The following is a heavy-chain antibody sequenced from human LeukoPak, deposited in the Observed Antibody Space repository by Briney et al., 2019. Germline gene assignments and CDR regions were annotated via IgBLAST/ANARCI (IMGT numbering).Heavy chain of an antibody. J-gene: IGHJ4*02. Sequence: KPGGSLRLSCAASGFTFSNYNMNWVRQAPGKGLEWFSYISSSSSYIYYADSVKGRFTISRDNAKNSLYLQMNSLRADDTAVYYCARAWNSYFDYWGQGTLVTVSS. CDR2: ISSSSSYI. D-gene: IGHD2/OR15-2a*01. CDR1: GFTFSNYN. CDR3: ARAWNSYFDY. V-gene: IGHV3-21*01.